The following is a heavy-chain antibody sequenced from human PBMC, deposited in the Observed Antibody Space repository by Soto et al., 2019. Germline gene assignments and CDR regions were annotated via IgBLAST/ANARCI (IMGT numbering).Heavy chain of an antibody. D-gene: IGHD2-8*02. CDR2: ISSSTGTI. J-gene: IGHJ6*02. CDR1: GFTFSSYS. Sequence: HPGGSLRLSCAASGFTFSSYSMNWVRQAPGKGLEWVSYISSSTGTIYYADSVKGRFTISRDNAKNSLYLQMNSLRDEDTAVYYCASVLPYYYGMDVWGQGTTVTVSS. CDR3: ASVLPYYYGMDV. V-gene: IGHV3-48*02.